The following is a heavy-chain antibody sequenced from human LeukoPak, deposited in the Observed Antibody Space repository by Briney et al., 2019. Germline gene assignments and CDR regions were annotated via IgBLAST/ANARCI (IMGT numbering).Heavy chain of an antibody. D-gene: IGHD3-10*01. J-gene: IGHJ3*02. CDR2: ISAYNGNT. CDR1: GYTFTSYG. CDR3: ARSSPLRFGESLGHAFDI. V-gene: IGHV1-18*01. Sequence: ASVKVSCKASGYTFTSYGISWVRQAPGQGLEWMGWISAYNGNTNYAQKLQGRVTMTTDTSTSTAYMELRSLRSDDTAVYYCARSSPLRFGESLGHAFDIWGQGTMVTVSS.